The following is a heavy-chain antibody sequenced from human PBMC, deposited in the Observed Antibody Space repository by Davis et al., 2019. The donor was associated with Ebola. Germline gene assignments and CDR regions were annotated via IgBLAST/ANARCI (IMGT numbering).Heavy chain of an antibody. CDR2: INYSGTT. CDR1: GGSFSGYY. J-gene: IGHJ6*02. Sequence: MPSETLSLTCAVYGGSFSGYYWSWLRQPPGKGLEWIGEINYSGTTNYNPSLKSRVTISVDTSKNQFSLKLSSVTAADTAVYYCASRDIVVVPAAMLGYYYGMDVWGQGTTVTVSS. V-gene: IGHV4-34*01. D-gene: IGHD2-2*01. CDR3: ASRDIVVVPAAMLGYYYGMDV.